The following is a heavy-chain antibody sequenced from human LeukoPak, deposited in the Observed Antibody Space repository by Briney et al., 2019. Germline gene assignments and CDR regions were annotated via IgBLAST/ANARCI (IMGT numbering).Heavy chain of an antibody. J-gene: IGHJ4*02. CDR2: ISSSSYI. CDR3: ARERIILTGYYDN. Sequence: PGGSLRLSCAASGFTFSGYMMNWVRQAPGKGLEWISSISSSSYIYKAGSVKGRFTISRDNAKNSLYLQMNSLRAEDTAVYYCARERIILTGYYDNWGQGTLVTVSS. CDR1: GFTFSGYM. D-gene: IGHD3-9*01. V-gene: IGHV3-21*01.